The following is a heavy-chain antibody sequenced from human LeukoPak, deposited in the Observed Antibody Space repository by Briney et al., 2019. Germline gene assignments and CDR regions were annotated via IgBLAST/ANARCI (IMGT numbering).Heavy chain of an antibody. CDR2: ISTSGSTI. CDR3: ARGGTYSYGPRLGDY. D-gene: IGHD5-18*01. J-gene: IGHJ4*02. CDR1: GFTFSSYD. Sequence: GGSLRLSCAASGFTFSSYDMNWLRQAPGKGLEWVSYISTSGSTIYYADSVKGRFTISRDNAKNSLYLQMNSLRAEDTAVYYCARGGTYSYGPRLGDYWGQGTLVTVSS. V-gene: IGHV3-48*03.